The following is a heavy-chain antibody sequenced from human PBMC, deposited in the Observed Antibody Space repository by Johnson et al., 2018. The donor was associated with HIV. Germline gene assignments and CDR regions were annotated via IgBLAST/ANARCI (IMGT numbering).Heavy chain of an antibody. V-gene: IGHV3-30*18. CDR2: ISYGGTYK. D-gene: IGHD3-22*01. Sequence: QVQLVESGGGLVKPGGSLRLSCAASGFTFSDYYMSWIRQTPGKGLEWVAIISYGGTYKYYADSVKGRFTISRDNSKNTLYLQMNSLRAEDTAVYYCAKDYYYDSSGSRAFDIWGQGTMVTVSS. CDR1: GFTFSDYY. CDR3: AKDYYYDSSGSRAFDI. J-gene: IGHJ3*02.